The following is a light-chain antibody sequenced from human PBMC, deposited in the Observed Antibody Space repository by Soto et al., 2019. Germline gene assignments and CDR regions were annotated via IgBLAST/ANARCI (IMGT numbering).Light chain of an antibody. Sequence: ELVLTQSPDTLSLSPGERATLSCRASQTISSSYLAWFQQKPGQAPRLLIYDPSSRATGIPDRFTGSGSGTDVTRTISRLDPEDIVVYYCQQYSSSPYTFGQGTNLEIK. J-gene: IGKJ2*01. CDR3: QQYSSSPYT. V-gene: IGKV3-20*01. CDR1: QTISSSY. CDR2: DPS.